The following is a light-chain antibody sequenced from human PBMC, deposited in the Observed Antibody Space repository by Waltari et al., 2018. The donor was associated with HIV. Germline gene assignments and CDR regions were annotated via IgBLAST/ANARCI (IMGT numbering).Light chain of an antibody. CDR2: ESS. V-gene: IGKV1-5*03. J-gene: IGKJ2*01. CDR3: QQYNTYLYT. CDR1: QSISSW. Sequence: DIQMTQSPSTLSASVGDRVTITCRASQSISSWLAWYQQRPGKVPKLLIYESSSLQSGVPSRFSGSGSGTDFTLTISSLQPDDFATYYCQQYNTYLYTFGQGTKLEV.